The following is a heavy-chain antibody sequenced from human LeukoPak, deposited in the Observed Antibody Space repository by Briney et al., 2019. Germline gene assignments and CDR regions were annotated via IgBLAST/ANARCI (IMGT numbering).Heavy chain of an antibody. CDR3: AKDLSDILTSAFDI. D-gene: IGHD3-9*01. J-gene: IGHJ3*02. Sequence: PGRSLRLSCAASGFSFSSYGMHWVRQAPGKGLEWVAVISYDGSNKYYADSVKGRFTISRDNSKNTMYLQMDSLRAEDTAVYYCAKDLSDILTSAFDIWCQGTMVTVSS. CDR2: ISYDGSNK. V-gene: IGHV3-30*18. CDR1: GFSFSSYG.